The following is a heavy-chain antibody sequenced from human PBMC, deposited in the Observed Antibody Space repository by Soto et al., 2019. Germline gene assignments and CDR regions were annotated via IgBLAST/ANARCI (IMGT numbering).Heavy chain of an antibody. CDR3: VRDGLDYYDTERLYFDK. CDR2: ISSSAIYI. J-gene: IGHJ4*02. CDR1: GFNFITYS. D-gene: IGHD3-22*01. Sequence: GGSLRLSCAASGFNFITYSLSWVRQAPGKGLEWVASISSSAIYIDYADSVKGRFTISRDNANNSLYLQMNSLRAEDTATYYCVRDGLDYYDTERLYFDKCGKGT. V-gene: IGHV3-21*01.